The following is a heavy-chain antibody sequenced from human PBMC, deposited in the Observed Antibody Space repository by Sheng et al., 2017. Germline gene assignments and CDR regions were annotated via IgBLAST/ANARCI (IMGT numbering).Heavy chain of an antibody. CDR2: ISAYNGNT. CDR3: ARDSAGYCSGGSCRDAFVY. D-gene: IGHD2-15*01. CDR1: GYTFTSYG. J-gene: IGHJ3*02. Sequence: QVQLVQSGAEVKKPGASVKVSCKASGYTFTSYGISWVRQAPGQGLEWMGWISAYNGNTNYAQKLQGRVTMTTDTSTSTAYMELRSLRSDDTAVYYCARDSAGYCSGGSCRDAFVYLGPKGQWSPSLQ. V-gene: IGHV1-18*01.